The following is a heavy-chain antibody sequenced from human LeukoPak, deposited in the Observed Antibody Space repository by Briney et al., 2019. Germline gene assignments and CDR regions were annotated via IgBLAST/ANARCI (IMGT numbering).Heavy chain of an antibody. CDR2: ISTDGGGT. CDR1: GFAFSSYA. Sequence: GGSLRLSCAASGFAFSSYAMSWVRQAPGKGLEWVSAISTDGGGTYYTDPVKGRFIISRDNSKNTLSLQMNTLRVEDTAVYYCAKGRNSGSPQYFDYWGQGTLVTVPS. V-gene: IGHV3-23*01. CDR3: AKGRNSGSPQYFDY. J-gene: IGHJ4*02. D-gene: IGHD3-10*01.